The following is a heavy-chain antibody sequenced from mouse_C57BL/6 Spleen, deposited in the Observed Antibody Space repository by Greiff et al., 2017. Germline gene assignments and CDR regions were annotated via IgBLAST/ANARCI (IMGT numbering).Heavy chain of an antibody. J-gene: IGHJ4*01. V-gene: IGHV5-4*01. CDR1: GFTFSSYA. Sequence: EVKLMESGGGLVKPGGSLKLSCAASGFTFSSYAMSWVRQTPEKRLEWVATISDGGSYTYYPDNVKGRFTISRDNAKNNLYLQMSHLKSEDTAMYYCARDGEGAMDYWGQGTSVTVSS. CDR2: ISDGGSYT. CDR3: ARDGEGAMDY.